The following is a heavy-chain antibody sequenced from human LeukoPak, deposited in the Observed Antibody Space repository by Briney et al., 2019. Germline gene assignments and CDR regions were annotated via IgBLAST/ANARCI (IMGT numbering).Heavy chain of an antibody. CDR3: ARGWSGVQGNYYYYYGMDV. CDR2: ISAYNGNT. V-gene: IGHV1-18*01. D-gene: IGHD3-10*01. CDR1: GYTFTSYG. Sequence: GASVKVSCKASGYTFTSYGISWVRQAPGQGLEWMGWISAYNGNTNYAQKLQGRVTMTTDTSTSTAYMELSSLRSEDTAVYYCARGWSGVQGNYYYYYGMDVWGQGTTVTVSS. J-gene: IGHJ6*02.